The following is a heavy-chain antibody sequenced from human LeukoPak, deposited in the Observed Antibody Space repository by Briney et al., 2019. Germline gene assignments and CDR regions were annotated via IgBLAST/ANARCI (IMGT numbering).Heavy chain of an antibody. Sequence: GGSLKLSCAASGFTFSSYGMHWVRQAPGKGLEWVAVISYDGSNKYYADSVKGRFTISRDNSKNTLYLQMNSLRAEDTAVYYCAESEKGAPSGYWGQGTLVTVSS. V-gene: IGHV3-30*03. J-gene: IGHJ4*02. CDR3: AESEKGAPSGY. CDR1: GFTFSSYG. CDR2: ISYDGSNK.